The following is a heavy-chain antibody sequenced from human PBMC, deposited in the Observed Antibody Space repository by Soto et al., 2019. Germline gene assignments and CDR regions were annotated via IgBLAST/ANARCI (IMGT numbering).Heavy chain of an antibody. CDR3: ARLRCNGRACPYYFAS. V-gene: IGHV4-34*10. J-gene: IGHJ4*02. Sequence: LEIMCVRCGVEGGSGNGYDWGWVRQPPGKGLEWIASIYFSGRTHYNPSLQSRITVSIDSSKNPFSLRLTSVTAADTALYSCARLRCNGRACPYYFASWRLGTLVPVSS. CDR1: GGSGNGYD. CDR2: IYFSGRT. D-gene: IGHD2-15*01.